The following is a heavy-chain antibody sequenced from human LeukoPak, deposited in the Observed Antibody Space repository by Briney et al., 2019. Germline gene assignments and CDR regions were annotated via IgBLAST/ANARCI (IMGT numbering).Heavy chain of an antibody. CDR3: ARGIDSSSWYNWFDP. CDR2: IYTSGST. V-gene: IGHV4-61*02. D-gene: IGHD6-13*01. CDR1: GGSISSGSYY. J-gene: IGHJ5*02. Sequence: SETLFLTCTASGGSISSGSYYWSWIRQPAGKGLEWIGRIYTSGSTNYNPSLKSRVTISVDTSKNQFSLKLSSVTAADTAVYYCARGIDSSSWYNWFDPWGQGTLVTVSS.